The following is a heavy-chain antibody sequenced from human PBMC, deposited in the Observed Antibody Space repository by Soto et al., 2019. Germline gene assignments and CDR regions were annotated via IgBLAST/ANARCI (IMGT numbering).Heavy chain of an antibody. V-gene: IGHV4-31*03. CDR3: ARVVAEGYYYGMDV. Sequence: PSETLSLTCTVSGGSFSSGGYYWSWIRQHPGKGLEWLGYIYYSGSTYYNPSLKSRVTISVDTSKNQFSLKLSSVTAADTAVYYCARVVAEGYYYGMDVWGQGTTVTVSS. D-gene: IGHD5-12*01. CDR1: GGSFSSGGYY. CDR2: IYYSGST. J-gene: IGHJ6*02.